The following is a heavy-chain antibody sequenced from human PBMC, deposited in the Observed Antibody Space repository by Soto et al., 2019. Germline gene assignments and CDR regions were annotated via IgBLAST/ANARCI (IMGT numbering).Heavy chain of an antibody. J-gene: IGHJ4*02. CDR3: TRDRSGNMLF. Sequence: EVQLVESGGGLVQPGGSLRLSCTASGFTFSNYWMSWVRQAPGEGLEWVANMNQDGSEIYYVDSVKVRFTISRDNAKNSLYLQGSSLRAEHTAIYSCTRDRSGNMLFGGQGTLVTVSS. CDR1: GFTFSNYW. CDR2: MNQDGSEI. V-gene: IGHV3-7*01. D-gene: IGHD5-12*01.